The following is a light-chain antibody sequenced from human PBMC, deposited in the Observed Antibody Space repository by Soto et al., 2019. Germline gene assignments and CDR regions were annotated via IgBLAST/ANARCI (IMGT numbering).Light chain of an antibody. J-gene: IGKJ1*01. V-gene: IGKV1-5*01. Sequence: DIPMPQSPSTLSASVGDRVTITCRASQTINNWLAWYPQKPGKAPKLLIYDASNTRAGVPSRFSSSGSGTDFTLAISSRQADDFATYYCQQDKPFPPWTFGQGTKVALK. CDR2: DAS. CDR3: QQDKPFPPWT. CDR1: QTINNW.